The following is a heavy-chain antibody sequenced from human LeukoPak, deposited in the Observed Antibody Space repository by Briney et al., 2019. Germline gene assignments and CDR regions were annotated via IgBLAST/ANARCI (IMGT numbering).Heavy chain of an antibody. CDR3: ARYLRGCSGGSCYVY. CDR2: IIPIFGTA. D-gene: IGHD2-15*01. Sequence: ASVKVSCKASGYAFTSYDINWVRQATGQGLEWMGGIIPIFGTANYAQKFQGRVTITADESTSTAYMELSSLRSEDTAVYYCARYLRGCSGGSCYVYWGQGTLVTVSS. V-gene: IGHV1-69*13. J-gene: IGHJ4*02. CDR1: GYAFTSYD.